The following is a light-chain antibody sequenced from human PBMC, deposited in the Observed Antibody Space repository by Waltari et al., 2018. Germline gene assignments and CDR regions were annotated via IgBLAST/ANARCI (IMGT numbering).Light chain of an antibody. CDR2: YDS. V-gene: IGLV3-21*04. Sequence: SYVLTQPPSVSVAPGKTARISCGGNHIGSKSVHWYQQKPGQAPVLVISYDSDRPSGIPERFSGSNSGNTATLTISRVEAGDEADYYCQVWDSSSDHWVFGGGTKLTVL. CDR1: HIGSKS. J-gene: IGLJ3*02. CDR3: QVWDSSSDHWV.